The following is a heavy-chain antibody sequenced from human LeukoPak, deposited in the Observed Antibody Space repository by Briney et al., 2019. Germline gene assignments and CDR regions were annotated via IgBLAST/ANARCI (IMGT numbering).Heavy chain of an antibody. D-gene: IGHD3-10*01. J-gene: IGHJ6*02. CDR3: ARDRVDTNYYGMDV. Sequence: SETLSLTCTVSGGSISSYYWSWIRQPPGKGLEWLGYIYYSGSTNYNPSLKSRVTISVDTSKNQFSLKLSSVTAADTAVYYCARDRVDTNYYGMDVWGQGTTVTVSS. CDR2: IYYSGST. V-gene: IGHV4-59*01. CDR1: GGSISSYY.